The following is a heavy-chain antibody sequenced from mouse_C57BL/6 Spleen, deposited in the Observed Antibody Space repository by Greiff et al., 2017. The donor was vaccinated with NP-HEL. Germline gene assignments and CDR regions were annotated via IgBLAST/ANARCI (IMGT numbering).Heavy chain of an antibody. CDR3: ARGGRGLPMDY. Sequence: VQLQQSGAELVKPGASVKMSCKASGYTFTSYWITWVKQRPGQGLEWIGDIYPGSGSTNYNEKFKSKATLTVDTSSSTAYMQLSSLTSEDSAVYYCARGGRGLPMDYWGQGTSVTVSS. J-gene: IGHJ4*01. CDR1: GYTFTSYW. CDR2: IYPGSGST. V-gene: IGHV1-55*01.